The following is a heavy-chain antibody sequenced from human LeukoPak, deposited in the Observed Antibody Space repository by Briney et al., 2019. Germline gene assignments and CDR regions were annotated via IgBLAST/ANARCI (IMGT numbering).Heavy chain of an antibody. CDR2: MNPNSGNT. CDR1: GYTFSNYD. J-gene: IGHJ6*03. V-gene: IGHV1-8*01. CDR3: ARGCSSTSCLSAHPTYYYYYMDV. D-gene: IGHD2-2*01. Sequence: GASVKVSCKTSGYTFSNYDINWVRQAPGQGLEWMGWMNPNSGNTGYAQKFQGRVTMTRNTSISTAYMELSSLRSEDTAVYYCARGCSSTSCLSAHPTYYYYYMDVWGKGTTVTVSS.